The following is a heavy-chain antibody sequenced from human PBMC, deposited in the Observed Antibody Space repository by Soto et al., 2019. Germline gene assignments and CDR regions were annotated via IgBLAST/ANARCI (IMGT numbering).Heavy chain of an antibody. V-gene: IGHV4-31*03. J-gene: IGHJ6*02. CDR3: AIEQSQGARPDGNYFDGMEV. D-gene: IGHD6-6*01. Sequence: QVQLQDSVPGLVKPSRTLSLTCTVSGGSISSVGYYWSCIRQHPGQALAWIGYIYYSWSTYYNPSPKRRFSISVDTSKIQFSQKLSPVTAADTTVSYCAIEQSQGARPDGNYFDGMEVCGHGTTLNVSS. CDR1: GGSISSVGYY. CDR2: IYYSWST.